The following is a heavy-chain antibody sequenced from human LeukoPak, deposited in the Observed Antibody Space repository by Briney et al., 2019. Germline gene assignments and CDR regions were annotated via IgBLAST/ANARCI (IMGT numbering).Heavy chain of an antibody. J-gene: IGHJ4*02. D-gene: IGHD3-10*01. Sequence: PETLSLTCTVSGGSISSYYWSWIRQPPGKGLEWIGYIYHSGSAYYNPSLKSRVTISVDRSKNQFSLKLSSVTAADTAVYYCARDDGSGSYNYWGQGTLVTVSS. CDR1: GGSISSYY. V-gene: IGHV4-59*12. CDR3: ARDDGSGSYNY. CDR2: IYHSGSA.